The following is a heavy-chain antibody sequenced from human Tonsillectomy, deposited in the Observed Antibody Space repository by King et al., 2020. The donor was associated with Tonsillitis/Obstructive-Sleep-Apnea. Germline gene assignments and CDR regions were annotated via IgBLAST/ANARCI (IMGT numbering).Heavy chain of an antibody. Sequence: EQLVQSGGGLVQPGGSLRLSCAASGFTFSSYGMNWVRQAPGKGLEWVSYISGSSSAIEYADSVKGRFTISRDNANNSLYLQMSSLRDEDTAVYYCARDCCAMRNDEYFQQWGQGTLVTVSS. V-gene: IGHV3-48*02. CDR1: GFTFSSYG. J-gene: IGHJ1*01. CDR2: ISGSSSAI. D-gene: IGHD2-2*01. CDR3: ARDCCAMRNDEYFQQ.